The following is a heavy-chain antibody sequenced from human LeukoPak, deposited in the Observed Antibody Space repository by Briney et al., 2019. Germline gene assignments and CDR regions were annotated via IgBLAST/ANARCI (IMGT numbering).Heavy chain of an antibody. CDR2: ISTSSSYI. Sequence: PGGSLRLSCAASGFSLSSYAMSWVRQAPGKGPEWVSSISTSSSYIYYADSVKGRFTISRDNAKKSLYLQMNSLRAEDTAVYYCARDGDTVLTRGYYYYMDVWGKGTTVTVSS. V-gene: IGHV3-21*01. D-gene: IGHD4-23*01. CDR3: ARDGDTVLTRGYYYYMDV. CDR1: GFSLSSYA. J-gene: IGHJ6*03.